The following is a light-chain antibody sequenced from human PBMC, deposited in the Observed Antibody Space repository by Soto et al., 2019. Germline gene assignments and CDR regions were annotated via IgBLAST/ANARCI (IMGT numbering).Light chain of an antibody. CDR1: QTVIRN. Sequence: EIVMTQSPATLSVSPGERATLSCRASQTVIRNLAWYQQKPGQAPRLLIYGASNRATGIPDRFSGSGSGTDFTLTISRLEPEDFAVYYCQQYDNSPITFGQGTKVDIK. J-gene: IGKJ1*01. CDR3: QQYDNSPIT. V-gene: IGKV3D-15*02. CDR2: GAS.